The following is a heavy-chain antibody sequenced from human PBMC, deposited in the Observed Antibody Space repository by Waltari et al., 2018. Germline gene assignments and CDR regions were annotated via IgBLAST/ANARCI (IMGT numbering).Heavy chain of an antibody. CDR1: GGSFSGYY. CDR2: INHSGST. D-gene: IGHD6-13*01. V-gene: IGHV4-34*01. J-gene: IGHJ6*03. Sequence: QVQLQQWGAGLLKPSETLSLTCAVYGGSFSGYYWSWIRQPPGKGLEWIGEINHSGSTNYNPSLKSRVTISVDTSKNQFSLKLSSVTAADTAVYYCARDLIAAAGMDVWGKGTTVTVSS. CDR3: ARDLIAAAGMDV.